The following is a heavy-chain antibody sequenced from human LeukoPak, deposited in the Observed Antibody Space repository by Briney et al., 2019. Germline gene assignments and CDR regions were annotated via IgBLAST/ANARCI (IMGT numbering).Heavy chain of an antibody. Sequence: ASVKVSCKASGYTFTSYDINWVRQATGQGLEWMGWMNPNTGNTGYAQKFQGRVTMTRDTSISTAYMELSSLRSDDTAVYFCARGRVSSSTWYSTYYYYFYMDVWGKGTTVTVSS. V-gene: IGHV1-8*01. J-gene: IGHJ6*03. CDR3: ARGRVSSSTWYSTYYYYFYMDV. D-gene: IGHD6-13*01. CDR2: MNPNTGNT. CDR1: GYTFTSYD.